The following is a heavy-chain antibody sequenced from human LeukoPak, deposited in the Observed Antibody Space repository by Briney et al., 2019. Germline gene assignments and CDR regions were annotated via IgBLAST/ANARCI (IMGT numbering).Heavy chain of an antibody. V-gene: IGHV4-4*02. Sequence: SETLSLTCAVSGGSISSSNWWSWVRQPPGKGLEWIGEIYHSGSTNYNPSLKSRATISVDKSKNQFSLKLSSVTAADTAVYYCARGGYQLLPRVYYGTDVWGKGTTVTVSS. CDR2: IYHSGST. J-gene: IGHJ6*04. D-gene: IGHD2-2*01. CDR3: ARGGYQLLPRVYYGTDV. CDR1: GGSISSSNW.